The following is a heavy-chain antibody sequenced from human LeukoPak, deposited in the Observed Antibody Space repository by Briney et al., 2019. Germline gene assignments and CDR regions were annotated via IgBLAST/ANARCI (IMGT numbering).Heavy chain of an antibody. Sequence: PSETLPLTCAVYGGSFSGYYWSWIRQPPGKGLEWIGEINHSGSTNYNPSLKSRVTISVDTSKNQFSLKLSSVTAADTAVYYCARGHYYGSGREFDYWGQGTLVTVSS. CDR3: ARGHYYGSGREFDY. V-gene: IGHV4-34*01. J-gene: IGHJ4*02. CDR1: GGSFSGYY. CDR2: INHSGST. D-gene: IGHD3-10*01.